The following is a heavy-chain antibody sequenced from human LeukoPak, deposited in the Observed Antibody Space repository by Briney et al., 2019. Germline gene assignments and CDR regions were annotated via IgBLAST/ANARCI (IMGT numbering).Heavy chain of an antibody. V-gene: IGHV3-30*18. Sequence: PGGSLRLSCAASGFTFSSYDMHWVRQAPGKGLEWVAFISYDGSDKYYADSVKGRLTISRDNSKNTLYLQMGSLRAEDTAVYFCAKDRHFWSGWEIDFWGQGTLVTVSS. D-gene: IGHD3-3*02. J-gene: IGHJ4*02. CDR3: AKDRHFWSGWEIDF. CDR1: GFTFSSYD. CDR2: ISYDGSDK.